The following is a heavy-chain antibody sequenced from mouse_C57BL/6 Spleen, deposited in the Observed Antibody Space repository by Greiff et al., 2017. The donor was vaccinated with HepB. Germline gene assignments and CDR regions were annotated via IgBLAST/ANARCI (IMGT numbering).Heavy chain of an antibody. J-gene: IGHJ2*01. D-gene: IGHD4-1*01. CDR3: ARELGRRDFDY. V-gene: IGHV1-76*01. CDR2: IYPGSGNT. CDR1: GYTFTDYY. Sequence: VQLQQSGAELVRPGASVKLSCKASGYTFTDYYINWVKQRPGQGLEWIARIYPGSGNTYYNEKFKGKATLTAEKSSSTAYMQLSSLTSEDSAVYFCARELGRRDFDYWGQGTTLTVSS.